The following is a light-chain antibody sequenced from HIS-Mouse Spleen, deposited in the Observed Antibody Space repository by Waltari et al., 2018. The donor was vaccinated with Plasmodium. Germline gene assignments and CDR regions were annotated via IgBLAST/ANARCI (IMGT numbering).Light chain of an antibody. Sequence: SYELTQPPSVSVSPGQTARITCSGDALPKKYAYWYQQKSGQAPGLVIYEGSKRPSGIPEGCSGSSSGTMATLTISGAQVEDEADYYCYSTDSSGNHRVFGGGTKLTVL. CDR1: ALPKKY. J-gene: IGLJ3*02. V-gene: IGLV3-10*01. CDR2: EGS. CDR3: YSTDSSGNHRV.